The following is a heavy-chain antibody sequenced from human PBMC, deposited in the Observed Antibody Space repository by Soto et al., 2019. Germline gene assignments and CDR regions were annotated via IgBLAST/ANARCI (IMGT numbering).Heavy chain of an antibody. CDR3: AKDISDGEYYDYMDV. CDR1: GFIFSNYG. CDR2: ISYDGSNK. J-gene: IGHJ6*03. D-gene: IGHD4-17*01. Sequence: QVQLVESGGGVVQPGRSLRLSCAASGFIFSNYGMHWVRQAPGKGLEWVAVISYDGSNKYYADSVKGRFTISRDNSKNTLYLQMNSLRTEDTAVYYCAKDISDGEYYDYMDVWGKGTTVTFSS. V-gene: IGHV3-30*18.